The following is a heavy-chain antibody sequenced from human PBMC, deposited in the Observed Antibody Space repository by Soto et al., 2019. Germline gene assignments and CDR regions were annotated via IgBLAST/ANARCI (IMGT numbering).Heavy chain of an antibody. J-gene: IGHJ3*02. CDR1: GFTFSSYA. Sequence: HPGGSLRLSCAASGFTFSSYAMSWVRQAPGKGLEWASAISGSGGSTYYADSVKGRFTISRDNSKNTLYLQMNSLRAEDTAVYYCAKDRAYWYYYDSSGHEGAFDIWGQGTMVTVSS. V-gene: IGHV3-23*01. CDR3: AKDRAYWYYYDSSGHEGAFDI. CDR2: ISGSGGST. D-gene: IGHD3-22*01.